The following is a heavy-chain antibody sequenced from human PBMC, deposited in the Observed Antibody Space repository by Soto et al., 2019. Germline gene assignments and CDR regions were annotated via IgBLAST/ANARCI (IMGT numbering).Heavy chain of an antibody. CDR2: INPNSGGT. V-gene: IGHV1-2*02. CDR1: GFNFTDYF. D-gene: IGHD3-3*02. Sequence: ASVKVSCKASGFNFTDYFIHWVRQAPGQGLEWMGWINPNSGGTHFSQRFEGRITMTRDTSITTVYMDLSSLTSDDTALYFCGRETKITAKALHNGFWGQGTQVSVS. CDR3: GRETKITAKALHNGF. J-gene: IGHJ4*02.